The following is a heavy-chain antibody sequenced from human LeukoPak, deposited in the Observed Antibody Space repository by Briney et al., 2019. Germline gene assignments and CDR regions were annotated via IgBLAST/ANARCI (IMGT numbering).Heavy chain of an antibody. D-gene: IGHD3-22*01. CDR1: GCTFSSYP. CDR3: ARERYYYDGSGYYPFDY. J-gene: IGHJ4*02. V-gene: IGHV1-69*10. Sequence: SVKVSCKASGCTFSSYPVSWVRHAHGQGLECLGAIIPLLESPKYAYKFQGRVTITADKSTSTAYMKLSSLRSEDTAVYYCARERYYYDGSGYYPFDYWGQGTLVTVSS. CDR2: IIPLLESP.